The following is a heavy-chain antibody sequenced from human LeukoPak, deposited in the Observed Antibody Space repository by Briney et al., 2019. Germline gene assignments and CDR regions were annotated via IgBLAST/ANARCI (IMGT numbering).Heavy chain of an antibody. CDR2: IYDSLST. CDR3: ARRSWYVDS. Sequence: TSETLSLTCTVSGGSMSTYYWSWIRQPPGKGLEWIGYIYDSLSTDYNPSLKSRVTISVDMSKNQFSLKLTSVTAADTAVYYCARRSWYVDSWGQGTLVTVSS. J-gene: IGHJ5*01. V-gene: IGHV4-59*01. D-gene: IGHD6-13*01. CDR1: GGSMSTYY.